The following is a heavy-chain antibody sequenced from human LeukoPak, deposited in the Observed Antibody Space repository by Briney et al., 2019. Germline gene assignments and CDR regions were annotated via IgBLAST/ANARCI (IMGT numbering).Heavy chain of an antibody. CDR1: GGSMDSYSYY. CDR2: IYYSGST. J-gene: IGHJ3*02. Sequence: SETLSLSCTVSGGSMDSYSYYWGWIRQPPGKGLEWIGYIYYSGSTYYNPSLKSRVTISVDTSKNQFSLKLSSVTAADTAVYYCARSTMTTVTTDAFDIWGQGTMVTVSS. D-gene: IGHD4-17*01. V-gene: IGHV4-30-4*08. CDR3: ARSTMTTVTTDAFDI.